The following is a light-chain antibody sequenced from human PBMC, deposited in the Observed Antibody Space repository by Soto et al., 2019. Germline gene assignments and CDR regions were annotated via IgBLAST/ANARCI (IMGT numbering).Light chain of an antibody. V-gene: IGLV2-14*03. Sequence: QSALTQPASVSGSPGQSITISCTGTSSDIGGYNFVSWYQQHPGKPPKLMFYDVTNRPSGVSNRFSGSKSGNTASLTISGLQAEDEAVYYCSSYTSTNTVVFGGGTKLTVL. CDR1: SSDIGGYNF. CDR2: DVT. CDR3: SSYTSTNTVV. J-gene: IGLJ2*01.